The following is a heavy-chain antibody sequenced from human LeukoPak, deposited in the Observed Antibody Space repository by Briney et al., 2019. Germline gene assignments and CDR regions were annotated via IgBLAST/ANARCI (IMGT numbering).Heavy chain of an antibody. CDR1: GFSISSYG. J-gene: IGHJ6*02. Sequence: SETLSLTCTVSGFSISSYGWSWIRQPPGKGLEWIGDIYYSGSTNYNPSLKNRVTISVATSQNQFSLKLSSVTAADTAVYYCARDLSIAAAGDYYYYGMDVWGQGTTVTVSS. V-gene: IGHV4-59*01. CDR2: IYYSGST. D-gene: IGHD6-13*01. CDR3: ARDLSIAAAGDYYYYGMDV.